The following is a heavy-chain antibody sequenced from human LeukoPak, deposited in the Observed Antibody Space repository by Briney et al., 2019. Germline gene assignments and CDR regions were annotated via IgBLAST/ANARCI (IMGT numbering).Heavy chain of an antibody. CDR2: IYSGGST. J-gene: IGHJ6*03. D-gene: IGHD6-6*01. CDR3: ARGPERQLGYYMDV. Sequence: GGSLRLSCAASGFTVSSNYMSWVRQAPGKGLEWVSVIYSGGSTYYADSVKGRFTISRDNSKNTLYLQMNSLRAEDTAVYYWARGPERQLGYYMDVWGKGTTVTVSS. V-gene: IGHV3-53*01. CDR1: GFTVSSNY.